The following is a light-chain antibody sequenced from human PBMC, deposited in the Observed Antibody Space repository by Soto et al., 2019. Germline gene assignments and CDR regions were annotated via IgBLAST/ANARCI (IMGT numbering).Light chain of an antibody. CDR1: QSLVHRDGNTY. CDR3: IQITQMPQT. V-gene: IGKV2-24*01. CDR2: EIS. Sequence: DLVMTQTPLSSPVTLGQPASISCRSSQSLVHRDGNTYLTWLQQRPGQPPRLLIYEISNRFSGVPDRFSGSGSGTDFTLKISRVEAEDVGIYYCIQITQMPQTFGQGTKLEIK. J-gene: IGKJ2*01.